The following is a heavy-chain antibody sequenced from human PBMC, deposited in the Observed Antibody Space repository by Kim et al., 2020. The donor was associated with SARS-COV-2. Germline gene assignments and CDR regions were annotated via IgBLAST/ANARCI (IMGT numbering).Heavy chain of an antibody. CDR3: TRGNGLSDY. CDR1: GFTFSDNY. CDR2: ISSHSTQT. J-gene: IGHJ4*02. Sequence: GGSLRLSCEASGFTFSDNYMSWIRQAPGKGLEWVSHISSHSTQTDYADSVKGRFTISRDNAKKSLYLQMNTLRADDTAVYYCTRGNGLSDYWGQGTLVTVSS. V-gene: IGHV3-11*05. D-gene: IGHD2-8*01.